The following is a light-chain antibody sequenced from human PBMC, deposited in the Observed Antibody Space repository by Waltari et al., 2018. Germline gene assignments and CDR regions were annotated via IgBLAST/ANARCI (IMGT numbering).Light chain of an antibody. CDR2: GNN. Sequence: QSVLAQPPSVSGAPGQRVTLSCTGSSSNIGAGYDVHWSQQLPGTAPNLLIFGNNNRPSGVPDRVSGSKSCTSASLAITGRQADDEADYYCQSYDSSLSGSEVFGTGTKVTVL. J-gene: IGLJ1*01. CDR1: SSNIGAGYD. V-gene: IGLV1-40*01. CDR3: QSYDSSLSGSEV.